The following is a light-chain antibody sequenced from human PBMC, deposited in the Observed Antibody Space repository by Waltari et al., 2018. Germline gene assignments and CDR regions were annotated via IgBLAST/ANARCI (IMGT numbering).Light chain of an antibody. CDR3: QSYDSSLSGSRV. CDR1: SPTIGAGYD. CDR2: GNS. V-gene: IGLV1-40*01. Sequence: QSVLTQPPSVSGAPGQRVTISGTGTSPTIGAGYDVHWYQQLPGTAPKLLIYGNSNRPSGVPDRFSGSKSGTSASLAITGLQAEDEADYYCQSYDSSLSGSRVFGTGTKVTVL. J-gene: IGLJ1*01.